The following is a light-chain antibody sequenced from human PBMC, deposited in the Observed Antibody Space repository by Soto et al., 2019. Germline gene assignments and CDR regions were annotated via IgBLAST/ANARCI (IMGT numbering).Light chain of an antibody. CDR1: QGIGSW. CDR3: QQYDTYWT. J-gene: IGKJ1*01. V-gene: IGKV1-5*03. Sequence: IQMTQSPSTLSASVGDRVIITCLASQGIGSWLAWYQQKPGKAPKLLIYKASTLESGVPSRFSGSGSGTDFTLTISSLQPDDFATYYCQQYDTYWTFGQGTMVEIK. CDR2: KAS.